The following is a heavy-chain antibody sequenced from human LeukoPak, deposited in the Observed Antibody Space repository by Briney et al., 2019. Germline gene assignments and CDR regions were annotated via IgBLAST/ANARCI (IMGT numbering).Heavy chain of an antibody. Sequence: QPGGSLRLSCAASGFTVSSNYMSWVRQAPGKGLEWVSVIYSGGSTYYADSVKGRFTISRDDSKNTLYLQMNSLRAEDTAVYYCARDREWAFDIWGQGTMVTVSS. V-gene: IGHV3-53*01. CDR3: ARDREWAFDI. CDR2: IYSGGST. J-gene: IGHJ3*02. CDR1: GFTVSSNY. D-gene: IGHD2-8*01.